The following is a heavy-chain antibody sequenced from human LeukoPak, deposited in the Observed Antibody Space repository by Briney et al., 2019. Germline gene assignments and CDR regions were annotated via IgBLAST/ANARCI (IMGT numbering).Heavy chain of an antibody. J-gene: IGHJ5*02. CDR3: AREYYYGSGALPGTNWFDP. Sequence: ASVKVSCKASGYTFTGYYMHWVRQAPGQGLEWMGWINPNSGGTNYAQKFQGRVTMTRDTAISTAYMELSRLRSDDTAVYYCAREYYYGSGALPGTNWFDPWGQGTLVTVSS. CDR2: INPNSGGT. D-gene: IGHD3-10*01. V-gene: IGHV1-2*02. CDR1: GYTFTGYY.